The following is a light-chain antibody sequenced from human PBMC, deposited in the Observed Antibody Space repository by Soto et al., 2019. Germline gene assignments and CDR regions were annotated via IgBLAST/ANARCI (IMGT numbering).Light chain of an antibody. V-gene: IGLV2-14*01. CDR2: GVH. J-gene: IGLJ1*01. CDR3: TAFSANRVYL. CDR1: SNDIGSYDY. Sequence: QAVVTQAMSVSGSPAQSITISCTGNSNDIGSYDYVCWYQQHPGKAPRLLIHGVHNRSPGISGRFSASKSGLTASLTISGLQAEDEADYYCTAFSANRVYLFGPGTKVTVL.